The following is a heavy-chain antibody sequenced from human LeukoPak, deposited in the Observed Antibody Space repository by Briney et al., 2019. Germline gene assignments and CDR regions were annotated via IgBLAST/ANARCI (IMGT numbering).Heavy chain of an antibody. CDR1: GFTVSSNY. CDR2: IYSGGST. J-gene: IGHJ4*02. CDR3: ASLDDRLYYFDY. V-gene: IGHV3-53*01. D-gene: IGHD3-22*01. Sequence: GGSLRLSCAASGFTVSSNYMSWVRQALGKGLEWVSVIYSGGSTYYADSVKGRFTISRDNSKNTLYLQMNSLRAEDTAVYYCASLDDRLYYFDYWGQGTLVTVSS.